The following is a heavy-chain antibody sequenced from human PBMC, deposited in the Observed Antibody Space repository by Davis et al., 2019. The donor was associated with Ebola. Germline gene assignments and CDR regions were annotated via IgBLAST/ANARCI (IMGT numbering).Heavy chain of an antibody. V-gene: IGHV4-34*01. CDR1: GGSFSGYY. Sequence: PGGSLRLSCAVYGGSFSGYYWSWIRQPPGKGLEWIGEINHSGSTNYNPSLKSRVTISVDTSKNQFSLKLSSVTAADTAVYYCARSKMDFWSGWNWFDPWGQGTLVTVSS. CDR2: INHSGST. CDR3: ARSKMDFWSGWNWFDP. J-gene: IGHJ5*02. D-gene: IGHD3-3*01.